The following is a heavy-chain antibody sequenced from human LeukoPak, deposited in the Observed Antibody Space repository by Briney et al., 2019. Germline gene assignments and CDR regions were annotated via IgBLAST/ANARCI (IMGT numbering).Heavy chain of an antibody. J-gene: IGHJ3*02. Sequence: SETLSLTCAVYGGSFSGYYWSWIRQPPGKGLEWIGEINHSGSTNYNPSLKSRVTISVDTSKNQFSLRLGSVTAADTAVYYCARGGYSYGFKAFDIWGQGTKVTVSS. D-gene: IGHD5-18*01. V-gene: IGHV4-34*01. CDR2: INHSGST. CDR3: ARGGYSYGFKAFDI. CDR1: GGSFSGYY.